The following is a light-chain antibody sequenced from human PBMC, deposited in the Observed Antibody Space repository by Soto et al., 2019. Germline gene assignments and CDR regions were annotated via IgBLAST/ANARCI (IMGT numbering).Light chain of an antibody. Sequence: DIQMTQSPSTLSGSVGDRVTITCRASQTISSWLAWYQQKPGKAPKLLIYKASTLISGVPSRFSGSGTGTEFTLTISSLQPDDFATYYCQHYNSNSEAFGQGTKVERK. CDR2: KAS. V-gene: IGKV1-5*03. J-gene: IGKJ1*01. CDR3: QHYNSNSEA. CDR1: QTISSW.